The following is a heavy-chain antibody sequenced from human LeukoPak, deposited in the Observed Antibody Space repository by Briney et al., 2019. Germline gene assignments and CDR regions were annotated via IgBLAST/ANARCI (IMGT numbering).Heavy chain of an antibody. CDR3: ASARALYGYSGYDEPYFDY. Sequence: QPGRSLRLSCAASGFTFSSYGMHWVRQAPGKGLEWVAVISYDASNKYYAESVKGRFTISRDNSKNTMYLQMNSLRAEDTAVYYCASARALYGYSGYDEPYFDYWGQGTLVTVSS. D-gene: IGHD5-12*01. CDR1: GFTFSSYG. V-gene: IGHV3-30*03. CDR2: ISYDASNK. J-gene: IGHJ4*02.